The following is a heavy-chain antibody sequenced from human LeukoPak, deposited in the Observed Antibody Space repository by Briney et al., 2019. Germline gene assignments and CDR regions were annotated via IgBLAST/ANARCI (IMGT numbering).Heavy chain of an antibody. CDR2: IDGRGVDP. Sequence: GGSLRLSCAASGFTFSTYTMTWVRQAPGKGLECVSTIDGRGVDPYYADSVKGRFTISRDNSRNTVYLQMNSLRAEDTAVYYCAKDRAGTPWADWGQGTLVTVSS. CDR1: GFTFSTYT. J-gene: IGHJ4*02. V-gene: IGHV3-23*01. D-gene: IGHD1-1*01. CDR3: AKDRAGTPWAD.